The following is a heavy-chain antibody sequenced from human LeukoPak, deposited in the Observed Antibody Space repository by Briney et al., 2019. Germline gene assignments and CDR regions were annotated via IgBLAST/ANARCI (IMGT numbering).Heavy chain of an antibody. D-gene: IGHD2-2*01. J-gene: IGHJ4*02. Sequence: GGSLRLSCAASGFTFSSYAMSWVRQAPAKGLEWVSAISGSGGSTYYADSVKGRFTISRDNSKNTLYLQMNSLRAEDTAVYYCAKSRIPAAFFYYFDYWGQGTLVTVSS. CDR1: GFTFSSYA. CDR2: ISGSGGST. V-gene: IGHV3-23*01. CDR3: AKSRIPAAFFYYFDY.